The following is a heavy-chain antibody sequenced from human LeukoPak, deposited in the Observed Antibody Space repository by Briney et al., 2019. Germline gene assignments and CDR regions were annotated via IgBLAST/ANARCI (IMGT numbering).Heavy chain of an antibody. J-gene: IGHJ3*02. V-gene: IGHV3-21*01. CDR2: ISSSSSYI. CDR1: GFTFSSYS. D-gene: IGHD3-10*01. Sequence: KSGGSLRLSCAASGFTFSSYSMSWVRQAPGKGLEWVSSISSSSSYIYYADSVKGRFTISRDNAKNSLYLQMNSLRAEDTAVYYCARKTPMAGDAFDIWGQGTMVTVSS. CDR3: ARKTPMAGDAFDI.